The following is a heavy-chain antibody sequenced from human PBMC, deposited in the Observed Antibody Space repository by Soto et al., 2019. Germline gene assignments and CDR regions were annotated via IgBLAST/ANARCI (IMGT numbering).Heavy chain of an antibody. CDR3: ARDANSGSYYYYYGMDV. Sequence: ASVKVSCKASGYTFTGYYMHWVRQAPGQGLEWKGWINPNSGGTNYAQKFQGWVTMTRDTSISTAYMELSRLRSDDTAVYYCARDANSGSYYYYYGMDVWGQGTTVTV. D-gene: IGHD1-26*01. J-gene: IGHJ6*02. CDR1: GYTFTGYY. CDR2: INPNSGGT. V-gene: IGHV1-2*04.